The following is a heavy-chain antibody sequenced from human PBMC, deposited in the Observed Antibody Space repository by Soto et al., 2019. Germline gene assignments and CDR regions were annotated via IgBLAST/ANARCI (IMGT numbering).Heavy chain of an antibody. CDR3: ARGIAAAGTLGSGWFDP. D-gene: IGHD6-13*01. Sequence: ASVKVSCKASGYTFTSYAMHWVRQAPGQRLEWMGWINAGNGNTKYSQKFQGRVTITRDTSASTAYMGLSSLRSEDTAVYYCARGIAAAGTLGSGWFDPWGQGTLVTVSS. CDR1: GYTFTSYA. J-gene: IGHJ5*02. CDR2: INAGNGNT. V-gene: IGHV1-3*01.